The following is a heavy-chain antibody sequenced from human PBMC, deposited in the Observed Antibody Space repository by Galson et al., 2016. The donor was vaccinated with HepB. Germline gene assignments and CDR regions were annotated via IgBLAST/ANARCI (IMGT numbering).Heavy chain of an antibody. CDR3: ATPEPAGDGYYHFYGMDV. D-gene: IGHD7-27*01. CDR1: GASLIELS. CDR2: FDPEDAKT. Sequence: SCKVSGASLIELSMQWVRQSPGKGPEWMGGFDPEDAKTIHAQTFQGRVTMTEDTSTDTAYLEVRSLRSEDTAVYYCATPEPAGDGYYHFYGMDVWGQGTTVTVSS. V-gene: IGHV1-24*01. J-gene: IGHJ6*02.